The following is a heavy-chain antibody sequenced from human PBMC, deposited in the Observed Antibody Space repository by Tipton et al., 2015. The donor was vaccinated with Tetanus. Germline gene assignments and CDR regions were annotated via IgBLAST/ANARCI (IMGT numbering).Heavy chain of an antibody. V-gene: IGHV1-2*02. Sequence: QLVQSGGEVKKPGASVKVSCTASGYTLTGNYIHWVRQVPGQRLEWMAWINPNSGGTDFARKFQGRFTVTRDTSIGTAYMELSGLRSDDTAVYFCARATANSAFDFWGQGTRVIVSS. CDR1: GYTLTGNY. J-gene: IGHJ4*02. CDR2: INPNSGGT. CDR3: ARATANSAFDF. D-gene: IGHD2-21*02.